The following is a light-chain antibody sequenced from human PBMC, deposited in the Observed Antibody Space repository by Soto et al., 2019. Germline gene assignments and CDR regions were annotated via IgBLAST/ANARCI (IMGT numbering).Light chain of an antibody. V-gene: IGKV3-20*01. Sequence: EIVLTQSPGTLSLSPGERATLSCRASQSVKSSYLAWYQQKPGQAPRLLIYDASTRATDIPDRFGGSGSGTDFTLIISRLEPEDFAVYYCQQYGSSPVTFGQGARLEIK. CDR3: QQYGSSPVT. J-gene: IGKJ5*01. CDR1: QSVKSSY. CDR2: DAS.